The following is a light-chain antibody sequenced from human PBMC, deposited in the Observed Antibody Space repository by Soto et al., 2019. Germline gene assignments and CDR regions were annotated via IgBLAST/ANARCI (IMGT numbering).Light chain of an antibody. Sequence: QSVLTQPPSASGTPGQRVTISCSGSSSNIGKNYVYWYQQRQGTAPKLLIYRNDQRPSRTPDRFSGSTTGTSASLAISGLRSGDEANYYCAAWDASLGGWVFGGGTKLTVL. CDR3: AAWDASLGGWV. CDR1: SSNIGKNY. CDR2: RND. V-gene: IGLV1-47*01. J-gene: IGLJ3*02.